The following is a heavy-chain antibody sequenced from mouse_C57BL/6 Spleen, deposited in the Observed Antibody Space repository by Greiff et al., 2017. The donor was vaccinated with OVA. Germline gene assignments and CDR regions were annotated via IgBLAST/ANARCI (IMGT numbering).Heavy chain of an antibody. CDR2: IYWDDDK. D-gene: IGHD2-13*01. V-gene: IGHV8-12*01. CDR3: ARGDADLYYDDSEGGRPYYYAMDY. CDR1: GFSLSTSGMG. Sequence: QVTLKVSGPGILQSSQTLSLTCSFSGFSLSTSGMGVSWIRQPSGKGLEWLAHIYWDDDKRYNPSLKSRLTISTDNTRNQVFFKVTSVDTADTATYYSARGDADLYYDDSEGGRPYYYAMDYWGQGTSVTVSS. J-gene: IGHJ4*01.